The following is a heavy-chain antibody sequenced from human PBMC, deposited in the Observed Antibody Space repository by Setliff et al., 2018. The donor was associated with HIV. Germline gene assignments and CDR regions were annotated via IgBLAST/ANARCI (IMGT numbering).Heavy chain of an antibody. CDR3: AALKGYSYGRGCFDP. J-gene: IGHJ5*02. D-gene: IGHD5-18*01. CDR1: GFTFSSYP. Sequence: QPGGSLRLSCAASGFTFSSYPMSWVRQSPGKGPEWVSVISGSGGTTYYADSVKGRFTISRDNSKNTVFLQMNSLRGEDTAVYYCAALKGYSYGRGCFDPWGQGTLVTV. V-gene: IGHV3-23*01. CDR2: ISGSGGTT.